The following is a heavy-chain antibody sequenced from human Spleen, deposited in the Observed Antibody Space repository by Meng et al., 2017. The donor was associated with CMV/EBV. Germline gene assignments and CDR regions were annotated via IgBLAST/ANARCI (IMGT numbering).Heavy chain of an antibody. J-gene: IGHJ4*02. D-gene: IGHD1-20*01. CDR3: ARAYGITGQGEFDY. CDR1: GYTFTSYG. Sequence: ASVKVSCKASGYTFTSYGISWVRQAPGQGLEWMGWINPNSGGTNYAEKFQGRVTMTRDTSINTAYMELSRLRSDDTAVYYCARAYGITGQGEFDYWGQGTLVTVSS. V-gene: IGHV1-2*02. CDR2: INPNSGGT.